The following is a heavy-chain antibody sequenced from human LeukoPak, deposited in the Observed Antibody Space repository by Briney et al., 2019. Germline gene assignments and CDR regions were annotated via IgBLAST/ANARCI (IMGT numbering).Heavy chain of an antibody. Sequence: GASVKVSCKASGYTFTSYGISWVRQAPGQGLEWMGWISAYKGNTNYAQKFQGRVTMTTDTSTSTAYMELRSLRSDDTAVYYCARFMAAAGTYYYYMDVWGKGTTVTVSS. CDR3: ARFMAAAGTYYYYMDV. CDR2: ISAYKGNT. CDR1: GYTFTSYG. J-gene: IGHJ6*03. D-gene: IGHD6-13*01. V-gene: IGHV1-18*01.